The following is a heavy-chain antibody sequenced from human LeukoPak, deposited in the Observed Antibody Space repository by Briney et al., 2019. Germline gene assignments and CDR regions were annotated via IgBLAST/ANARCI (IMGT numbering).Heavy chain of an antibody. CDR2: IYYSGST. CDR1: GGSINSYY. Sequence: SETLSLTFTVSGGSINSYYWSWIRQPPGKGLEWIGNIYYSGSTNYNPSLKSRVTISVDTSKNQFSLKLRSVTAADTAVYYCARDVGFNLKFGFDYWGQGTLVTVSS. CDR3: ARDVGFNLKFGFDY. V-gene: IGHV4-59*01. J-gene: IGHJ4*02. D-gene: IGHD3-10*01.